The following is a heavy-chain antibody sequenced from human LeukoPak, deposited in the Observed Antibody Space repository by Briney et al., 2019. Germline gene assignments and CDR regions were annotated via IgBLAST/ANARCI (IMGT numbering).Heavy chain of an antibody. CDR1: GFTFSRYW. CDR3: ARILSGSWDWFYR. D-gene: IGHD3-22*01. CDR2: INPDGSTT. J-gene: IGHJ5*02. Sequence: GSLSLSCAASGFTFSRYWIHWVRQAPGEGVEWVSRINPDGSTTTYADSVKGRFTISRDNAKNTVYLQMNRLRAEDTAVYYCARILSGSWDWFYRWGQRAPVTVCS. V-gene: IGHV3-74*01.